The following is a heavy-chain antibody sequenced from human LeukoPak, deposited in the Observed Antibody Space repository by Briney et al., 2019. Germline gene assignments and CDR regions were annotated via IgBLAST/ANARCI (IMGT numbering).Heavy chain of an antibody. Sequence: GGSLRLSCAASGFTFSSYAMSWVRQAPGKGLEWVSAISKSGDSTFYADSVKGRFTISRDNSKNTLYLQMNSLRAEDTAVYYCAKVIASPGSFYYYYMDVWGKGTTVAVSS. D-gene: IGHD6-13*01. CDR2: ISKSGDST. J-gene: IGHJ6*03. V-gene: IGHV3-23*01. CDR1: GFTFSSYA. CDR3: AKVIASPGSFYYYYMDV.